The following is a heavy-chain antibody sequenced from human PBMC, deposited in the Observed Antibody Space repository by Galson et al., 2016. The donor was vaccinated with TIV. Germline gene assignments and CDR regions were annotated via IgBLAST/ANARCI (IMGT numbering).Heavy chain of an antibody. CDR3: AKENDFDS. D-gene: IGHD3-16*01. J-gene: IGHJ5*01. Sequence: SLRLSCADTGFTFSDYVLNWVRQAPGKGLQWVAFISSDGSRKYVADSVKGRFTISRDNSENTLYLQMNNLRPDDTAAYFCAKENDFDSWGQGTLVTFSS. CDR2: ISSDGSRK. CDR1: GFTFSDYV. V-gene: IGHV3-30*04.